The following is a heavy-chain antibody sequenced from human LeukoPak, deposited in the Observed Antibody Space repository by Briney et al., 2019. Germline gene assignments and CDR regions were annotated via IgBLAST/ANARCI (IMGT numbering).Heavy chain of an antibody. J-gene: IGHJ4*02. V-gene: IGHV3-15*01. CDR2: IKSKTDGGTT. Sequence: GGSLRLSCAASGFTFSNAWMSWVRQAPGKGLEWVGRIKSKTDGGTTDYAAPVKGRFTISRDDSKNTLYLQMNSLKTEDTAMYYCTTDPPIIPRIAAAGTGGYWGQGTLVTVSS. D-gene: IGHD6-13*01. CDR1: GFTFSNAW. CDR3: TTDPPIIPRIAAAGTGGY.